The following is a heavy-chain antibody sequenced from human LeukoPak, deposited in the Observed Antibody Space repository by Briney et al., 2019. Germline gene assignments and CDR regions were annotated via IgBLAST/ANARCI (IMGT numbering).Heavy chain of an antibody. V-gene: IGHV4-4*07. J-gene: IGHJ5*02. CDR2: IYHSGST. CDR1: GGSISSYY. Sequence: ASETLSLTCTVSGGSISSYYWSWIRQPAGKGLEWIGRIYHSGSTYYNPSLKSRVTMSMDTSKNQFSLKLISVTAADTAVYYCARDGRWFDPWGQGTLVTVSS. D-gene: IGHD1-14*01. CDR3: ARDGRWFDP.